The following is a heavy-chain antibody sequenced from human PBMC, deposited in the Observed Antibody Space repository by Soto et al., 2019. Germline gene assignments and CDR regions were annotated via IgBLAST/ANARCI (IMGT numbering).Heavy chain of an antibody. J-gene: IGHJ6*02. V-gene: IGHV3-21*01. CDR3: ARGKMVVAANYYYYYGMDV. Sequence: PGGSLRLSCAASGFTFSSYSMNWVRQAPGKGLEWVSSISSSSSYIYYADSVKGRFTISRGNAKNSLYLQMNSLRAGDTAVYYCARGKMVVAANYYYYYGMDVWGQGTTVTVSS. CDR1: GFTFSSYS. D-gene: IGHD2-15*01. CDR2: ISSSSSYI.